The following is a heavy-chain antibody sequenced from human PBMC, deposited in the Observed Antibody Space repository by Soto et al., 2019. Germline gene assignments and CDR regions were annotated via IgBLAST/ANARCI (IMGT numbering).Heavy chain of an antibody. V-gene: IGHV4-59*01. Sequence: QVQLQESGPGLVKPSETLSLTCTVSGGSMNTNYWTWIRQPPGKALEWIGQIHFSGSTNYNPSLLSRVAISVDASTNRFSLTMPSVTASYTAVYYWARVGRALYGVFDWGQGTLVTFSS. D-gene: IGHD4-17*01. CDR1: GGSMNTNY. CDR3: ARVGRALYGVFD. CDR2: IHFSGST. J-gene: IGHJ4*02.